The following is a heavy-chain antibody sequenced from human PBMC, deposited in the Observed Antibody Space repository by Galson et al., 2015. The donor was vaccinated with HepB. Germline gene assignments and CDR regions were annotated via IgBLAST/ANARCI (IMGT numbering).Heavy chain of an antibody. V-gene: IGHV4-39*01. J-gene: IGHJ4*02. CDR2: IKYGGSP. CDR3: ARHRRDGSSNFFDS. CDR1: SGSISSSSSY. D-gene: IGHD5-24*01. Sequence: SETLSLTCSFSSGSISSSSSYWGWIRQSPGKGLAWIGTIKYGGSPYYNPSLESRVTMSMDTSKNQFSLNLGSVTAADAAVYYCARHRRDGSSNFFDSWGPGTLVTVSP.